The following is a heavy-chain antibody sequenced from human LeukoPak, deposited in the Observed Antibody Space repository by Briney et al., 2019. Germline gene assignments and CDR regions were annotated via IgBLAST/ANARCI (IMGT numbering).Heavy chain of an antibody. CDR1: AYTFTNYL. CDR2: INPGGASA. J-gene: IGHJ4*02. D-gene: IGHD1-7*01. CDR3: ARSLTGTTPTAQDY. Sequence: ASVKVSCKASAYTFTNYLIHWVRQAPGQGLEWMGIINPGGASATYAQKFQGRVTMTRDTSTSTVYMELSSLRSEDTAVYYCARSLTGTTPTAQDYWGQGTLVTVSP. V-gene: IGHV1-46*01.